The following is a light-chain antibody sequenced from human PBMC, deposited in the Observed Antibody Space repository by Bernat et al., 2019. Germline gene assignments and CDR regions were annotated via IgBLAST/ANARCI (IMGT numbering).Light chain of an antibody. CDR2: DAS. V-gene: IGKV3-20*01. J-gene: IGKJ2*01. CDR1: QSVSSSY. CDR3: QQYGSSPLYT. Sequence: EIVLTPSPGTLSLSPGDRATLSCRASQSVSSSYLAWYQQKPGQAPRLLIYDASSRATGIPDRFSGSGSGTDFTLTISRLEPEDFAVYYCQQYGSSPLYTFGRGTKLEIK.